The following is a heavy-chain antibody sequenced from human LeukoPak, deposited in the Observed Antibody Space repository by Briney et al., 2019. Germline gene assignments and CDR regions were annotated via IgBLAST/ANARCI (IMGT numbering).Heavy chain of an antibody. CDR3: ARNTGGYSGYGGDWFDP. V-gene: IGHV1-2*02. J-gene: IGHJ5*02. Sequence: ASVKVSCKASGYTFTGHYMHWVRQAPGQGLEWMGWINPNSGGTNYAQKFQGRVTMTRDTSISTAYMELSRLRSDDTAVYYCARNTGGYSGYGGDWFDPWGQGTLVTVSS. CDR2: INPNSGGT. CDR1: GYTFTGHY. D-gene: IGHD5-12*01.